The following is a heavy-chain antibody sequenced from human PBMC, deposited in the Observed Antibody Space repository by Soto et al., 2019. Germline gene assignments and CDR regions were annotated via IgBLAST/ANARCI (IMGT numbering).Heavy chain of an antibody. D-gene: IGHD6-13*01. V-gene: IGHV4-4*02. CDR2: IYHSGST. Sequence: SETLSLTCAVSGGSISSSNWWSWVRQPPGKGLEWIGEIYHSGSTNYNPSLKSRVTISVDKSKNQFSLKLSSVTAADTAVYYCAAYFSCIAAAGRTFYFWGQGSLVTVSS. J-gene: IGHJ1*01. CDR1: GGSISSSNW. CDR3: AAYFSCIAAAGRTFYF.